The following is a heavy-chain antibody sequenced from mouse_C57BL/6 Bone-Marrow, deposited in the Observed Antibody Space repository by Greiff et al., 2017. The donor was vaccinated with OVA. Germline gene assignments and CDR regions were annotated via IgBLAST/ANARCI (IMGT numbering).Heavy chain of an antibody. V-gene: IGHV1-59*01. CDR2: IDPSDSYT. CDR3: ARGEDYYAMDY. J-gene: IGHJ4*01. Sequence: QVQLKQPGAELVRPGTSVKLSCKASGYTFTSYWMHWVKQRPGQGLEWIGVIDPSDSYTNYNQKFKGKATLTVDTSSSTAYMQLSSLTSEDAAVYDCARGEDYYAMDYWGQGTSVTVSS. CDR1: GYTFTSYW.